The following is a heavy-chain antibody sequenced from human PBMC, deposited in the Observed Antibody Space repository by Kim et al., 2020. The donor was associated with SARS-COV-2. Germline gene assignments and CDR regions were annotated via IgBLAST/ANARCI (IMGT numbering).Heavy chain of an antibody. CDR3: ARGFSDAWEVGYA. D-gene: IGHD1-1*01. Sequence: SETLSLTCAVSSEPFIGYFWTWIRQPPGKGLEWIGEVTNTDITYYNASLNSRVSISIDTSKKQLSLKLTSVTAADTAVYYCARGFSDAWEVGYAWGQGTLVTVSS. J-gene: IGHJ5*02. CDR1: SEPFIGYF. V-gene: IGHV4-34*01. CDR2: VTNTDIT.